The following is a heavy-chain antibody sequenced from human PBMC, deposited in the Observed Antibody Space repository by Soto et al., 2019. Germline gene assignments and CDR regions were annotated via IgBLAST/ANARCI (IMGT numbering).Heavy chain of an antibody. Sequence: GGSLRLSCAASGFTVNSNYMSWVRQAPGKGPEWVSVIYSGGDTYYADSVRGRFTVSGVNSKNTLFLQMNSLRAEDTAVYYCARGVGWLVNAFDIWGQGTMVTVSS. CDR3: ARGVGWLVNAFDI. CDR1: GFTVNSNY. CDR2: IYSGGDT. J-gene: IGHJ3*02. V-gene: IGHV3-53*01. D-gene: IGHD3-22*01.